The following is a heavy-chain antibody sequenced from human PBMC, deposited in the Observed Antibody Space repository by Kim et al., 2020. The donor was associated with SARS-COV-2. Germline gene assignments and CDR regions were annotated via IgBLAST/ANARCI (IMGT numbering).Heavy chain of an antibody. D-gene: IGHD4-17*01. J-gene: IGHJ3*02. Sequence: SETLSLTCTVSGGSISSSSYYWGWIRQPPGKGLEWIGSIYYSGSTYYNPSLKSRVTISVDTSKNQFSLKLSSVTAADTAVYYCARQSNDYGDFDAFDIWG. CDR3: ARQSNDYGDFDAFDI. CDR1: GGSISSSSYY. V-gene: IGHV4-39*01. CDR2: IYYSGST.